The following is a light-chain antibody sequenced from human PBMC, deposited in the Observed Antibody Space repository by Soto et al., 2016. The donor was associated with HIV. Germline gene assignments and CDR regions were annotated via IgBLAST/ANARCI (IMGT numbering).Light chain of an antibody. CDR1: QSLVHSDGNTY. V-gene: IGKV2-30*02. Sequence: DVVMTQSPLSLPVTLGQPASISCRSSQSLVHSDGNTYLNWFQQRPGQSPRRLIYKVSNRDSGVPDRLSGSGSGTDFTLKISRVEAEDVGVYYCMQGTHWPPRTFGQGTKVEIK. J-gene: IGKJ1*01. CDR3: MQGTHWPPRT. CDR2: KVS.